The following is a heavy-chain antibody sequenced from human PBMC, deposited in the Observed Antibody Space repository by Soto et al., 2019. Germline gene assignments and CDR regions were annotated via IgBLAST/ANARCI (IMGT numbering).Heavy chain of an antibody. CDR1: VGSISSYY. V-gene: IGHV4-59*01. Sequence: VQLQESGPGLVKPSETLSLTCTVSVGSISSYYWSWIRQPPGKGLEWIGYIYYSGSTNYNPSLKSRVTISVDTSKNQFSLKLSSVTAADTAVYYCASDGRVSYYYDTRDAFDIWGQGTMVTVSS. J-gene: IGHJ3*02. CDR2: IYYSGST. CDR3: ASDGRVSYYYDTRDAFDI. D-gene: IGHD3-22*01.